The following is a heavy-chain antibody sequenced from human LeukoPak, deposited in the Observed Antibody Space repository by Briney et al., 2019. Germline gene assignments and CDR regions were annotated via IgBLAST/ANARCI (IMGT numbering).Heavy chain of an antibody. Sequence: PSETLSLTCTVSGSSINSHYWSWIRQPPGKGLDWIGYIYSTRTTNYNPSLKSRVTMSVDTSKNQFSLKLSSVTAADTAVYYCARAYSSGWFDPWGQGTLVTVSS. CDR3: ARAYSSGWFDP. D-gene: IGHD6-19*01. CDR2: IYSTRTT. V-gene: IGHV4-59*11. J-gene: IGHJ5*02. CDR1: GSSINSHY.